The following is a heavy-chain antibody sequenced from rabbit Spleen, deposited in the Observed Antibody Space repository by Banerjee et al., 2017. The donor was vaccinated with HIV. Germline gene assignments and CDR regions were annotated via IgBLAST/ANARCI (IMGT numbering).Heavy chain of an antibody. V-gene: IGHV1S45*01. Sequence: QEQLEESGGGLVKPEGSLTLTCKASGFSFSDRDVMCWVRQAPGKGLECIACIYAGSSGSTYYASWARGRFTISKTSSTTVTLQMTSLTAADTATYFCARDLPDIVGWNFGWWGPGTLVTVS. D-gene: IGHD4-1*01. J-gene: IGHJ6*01. CDR2: IYAGSSGST. CDR1: GFSFSDRDV. CDR3: ARDLPDIVGWNFGW.